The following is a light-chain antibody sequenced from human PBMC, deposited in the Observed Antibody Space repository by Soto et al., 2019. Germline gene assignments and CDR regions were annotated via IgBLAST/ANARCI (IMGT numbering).Light chain of an antibody. V-gene: IGLV1-36*01. J-gene: IGLJ2*01. CDR2: YDD. CDR1: SSNIGNNA. CDR3: AAWDDSLNGPV. Sequence: QSVLTQPPSVSEAPRQRVTISCSGSSSNIGNNAVNWYQQLPGKAPKLLIYYDDLLPSGVSDRFSGSKSGASASLAISGVQSEDEADYYWAAWDDSLNGPVFGGGTKLTVL.